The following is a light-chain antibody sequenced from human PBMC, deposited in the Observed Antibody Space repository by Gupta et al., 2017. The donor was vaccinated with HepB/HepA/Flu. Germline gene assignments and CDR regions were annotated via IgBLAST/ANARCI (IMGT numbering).Light chain of an antibody. CDR1: TSDIGGKT. Sequence: QSVLTQPPSASGTPGQRVTISCSGRTSDIGGKTVNWYQQLPGTAPKLLIYTNNQRPSGVPDRFSGSKSGTSASLAISGLQAEDEATYYCAAGHGSRSGWVFGGGTELTVL. J-gene: IGLJ3*02. V-gene: IGLV1-44*01. CDR2: TNN. CDR3: AAGHGSRSGWV.